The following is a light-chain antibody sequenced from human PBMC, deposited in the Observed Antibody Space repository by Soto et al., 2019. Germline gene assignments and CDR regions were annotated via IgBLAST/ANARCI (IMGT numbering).Light chain of an antibody. V-gene: IGKV3-11*01. CDR3: QQRYNRPPYT. J-gene: IGKJ2*01. CDR2: DSS. CDR1: QTVSSY. Sequence: EIVLTQSPATLSLSPGERATLSCRASQTVSSYVAWYQQRHGQAPRLVIYDSSNRAPGVPARFSGSGSGTQFTLTISSLEPEDSAVYYCQQRYNRPPYTFGQGTKLAIK.